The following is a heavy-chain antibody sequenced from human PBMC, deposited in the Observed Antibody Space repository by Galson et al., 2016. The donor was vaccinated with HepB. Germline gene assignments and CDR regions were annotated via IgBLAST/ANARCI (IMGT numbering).Heavy chain of an antibody. D-gene: IGHD5-12*01. J-gene: IGHJ4*02. CDR2: ISGSGYII. CDR3: AREGAYSGNDFGGGFDF. CDR1: GFTFSSYG. V-gene: IGHV3-48*02. Sequence: LRLSCAASGFTFSSYGMSWVRQAPGKGLEWLSDISGSGYIIQYADSVKGRFTTSRDNAKNSLFLQMNSLRDEDTAVYYCAREGAYSGNDFGGGFDFWGQGTLVTVSS.